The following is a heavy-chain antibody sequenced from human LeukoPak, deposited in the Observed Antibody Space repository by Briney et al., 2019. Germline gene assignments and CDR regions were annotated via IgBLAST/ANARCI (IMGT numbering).Heavy chain of an antibody. CDR3: ARSAGLLVGLYVDY. J-gene: IGHJ4*02. D-gene: IGHD3-10*01. V-gene: IGHV1-2*02. CDR2: INPNSGGT. CDR1: EYTFTGYY. Sequence: ASVKVSCKASEYTFTGYYMHWVRQAPGQGLEWMGWINPNSGGTNYAQKFQGRVTMTRDTSISTAYMELSRLRSDDTAVYYCARSAGLLVGLYVDYWGQGTLVTVSS.